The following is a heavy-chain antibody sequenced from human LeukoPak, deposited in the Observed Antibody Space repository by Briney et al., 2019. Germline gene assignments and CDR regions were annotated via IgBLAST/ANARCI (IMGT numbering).Heavy chain of an antibody. V-gene: IGHV4-39*07. J-gene: IGHJ4*02. CDR2: IYSSGST. D-gene: IGHD3-10*01. Sequence: SETLSLTCTVSGGSISSSSYYWGWIRQPPGKGLEWIGSIYSSGSTYYNPSLKSRVTISVDTSRNQFSLNLSSVTAADTAVYYCARAWFGESAYTFDYWGQGTLVTVSS. CDR3: ARAWFGESAYTFDY. CDR1: GGSISSSSYY.